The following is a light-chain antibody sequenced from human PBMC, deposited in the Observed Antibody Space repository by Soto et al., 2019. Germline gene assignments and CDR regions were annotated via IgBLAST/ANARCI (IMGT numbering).Light chain of an antibody. CDR1: SSDVGGYNY. J-gene: IGLJ2*01. CDR2: DVS. Sequence: QSALTQPASVSGSPGQSITISCTGTSSDVGGYNYVSWYQQHPGKAPKLMIYDVSNRPSGVSNRFSGSKSGNTASLTISGLQAEDEADYNCSSYTSSGHVVFGGGTKLTVL. V-gene: IGLV2-14*01. CDR3: SSYTSSGHVV.